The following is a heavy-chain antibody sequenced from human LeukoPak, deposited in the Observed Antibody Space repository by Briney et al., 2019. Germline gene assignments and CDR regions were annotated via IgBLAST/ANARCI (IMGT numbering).Heavy chain of an antibody. J-gene: IGHJ6*03. D-gene: IGHD2-2*01. CDR3: AKGGVVVPAAIDYYYYMDV. Sequence: PSETLSLTCTVSGGSISSGDYYWSWIRQPPGKGLEWIGYIYYSGSTYYNPSLKSRVTISVDTSKNQFSLKLSSVTAADTAVYYCAKGGVVVPAAIDYYYYMDVWGKGTTVTVSS. CDR2: IYYSGST. CDR1: GGSISSGDYY. V-gene: IGHV4-30-4*01.